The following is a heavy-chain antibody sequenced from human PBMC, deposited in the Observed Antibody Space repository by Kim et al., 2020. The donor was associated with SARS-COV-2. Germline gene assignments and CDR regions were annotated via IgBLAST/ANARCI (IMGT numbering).Heavy chain of an antibody. CDR3: ARHVWAGYSSTWYMDY. D-gene: IGHD6-13*01. CDR1: GRSIYDNYYD. CDR2: IFYSGRT. Sequence: SETLSLTCSVSGRSIYDNYYDWALSMEPPGKGLEMRGSIFYSGRTYYNPYRKTQVTLSGDTPKNQFSLKVRSVTAADTHVYYCARHVWAGYSSTWYMDYWGQRTRVTVSS. J-gene: IGHJ4*02. V-gene: IGHV4-39*01.